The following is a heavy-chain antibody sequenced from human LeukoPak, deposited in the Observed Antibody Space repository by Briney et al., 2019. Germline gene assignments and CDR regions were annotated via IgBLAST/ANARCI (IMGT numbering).Heavy chain of an antibody. V-gene: IGHV3-23*01. Sequence: GGSLRPSCAASGFTFSSYAMSWVRQAPGKGLEWVSAISGSGGSTYYADSVKGRFTISRDNSKNTLYLQMNSLRAEDTAVYYCAKDAATYYDSSGYYFGYFDYWGQGTLVTVSS. D-gene: IGHD3-22*01. J-gene: IGHJ4*02. CDR1: GFTFSSYA. CDR2: ISGSGGST. CDR3: AKDAATYYDSSGYYFGYFDY.